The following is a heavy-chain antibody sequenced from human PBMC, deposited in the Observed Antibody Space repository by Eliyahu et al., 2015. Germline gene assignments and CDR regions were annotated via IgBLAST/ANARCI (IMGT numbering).Heavy chain of an antibody. J-gene: IGHJ4*02. CDR2: IHYDGSSK. D-gene: IGHD6-13*01. Sequence: QVQLVESGGGVVQPGGSLRLSCAASGFTFSNYGMHWVRQAPGKGLEWMAFIHYDGSSKYYADSVKGRFTISKDSSKNTLYLQMNSLRGEDTAVYYCAKQGHRSAVPGAHVLDYWGQGTQATVSS. CDR3: AKQGHRSAVPGAHVLDY. CDR1: GFTFSNYG. V-gene: IGHV3-30*02.